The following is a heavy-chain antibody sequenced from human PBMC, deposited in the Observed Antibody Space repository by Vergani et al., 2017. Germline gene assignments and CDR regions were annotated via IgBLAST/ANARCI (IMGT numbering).Heavy chain of an antibody. Sequence: QAQLVQSGAEVKKPGASVRVSCKASRYPFSRYGISWVRQAPGQGLEWMGWISAYSGETRYARSLQGRVTMTIDASTNTAYMSLRSLRSDDTAIYYCSRGGFYTSRNDFKFYGLGVWGQGTTVTVTS. J-gene: IGHJ6*02. CDR2: ISAYSGET. CDR3: SRGGFYTSRNDFKFYGLGV. V-gene: IGHV1-18*01. D-gene: IGHD3-3*01. CDR1: RYPFSRYG.